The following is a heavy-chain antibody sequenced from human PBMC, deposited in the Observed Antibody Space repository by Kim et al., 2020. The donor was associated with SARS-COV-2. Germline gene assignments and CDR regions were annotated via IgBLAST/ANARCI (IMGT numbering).Heavy chain of an antibody. V-gene: IGHV4-39*01. CDR3: ARQEWGYGGPGDYFDY. D-gene: IGHD4-17*01. Sequence: SETLSLTCTVSGGSISSSSYYWGWIRQPPGKGLEWIGSIYYSGSTYYNPSLKSRVTISVDTSENQFSLKLSSVTAADTAVYYCARQEWGYGGPGDYFDYWGQGTLVTVSS. CDR2: IYYSGST. J-gene: IGHJ4*02. CDR1: GGSISSSSYY.